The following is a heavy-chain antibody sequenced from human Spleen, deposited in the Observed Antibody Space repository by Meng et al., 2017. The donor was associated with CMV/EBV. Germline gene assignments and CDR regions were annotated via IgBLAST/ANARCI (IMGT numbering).Heavy chain of an antibody. D-gene: IGHD3-10*01. CDR1: GFTFSSYW. J-gene: IGHJ6*02. V-gene: IGHV3-7*01. Sequence: EGSLRLSCAASGFTFSSYWMSWVRQAPGKGLEWVANIKQDGSEKNYVDSVKGRFTISRDNAKNSLYLQMNSLRAEDTAVYYCARDQELLWFGAPVYYGMDVWGQGTTVTVSS. CDR2: IKQDGSEK. CDR3: ARDQELLWFGAPVYYGMDV.